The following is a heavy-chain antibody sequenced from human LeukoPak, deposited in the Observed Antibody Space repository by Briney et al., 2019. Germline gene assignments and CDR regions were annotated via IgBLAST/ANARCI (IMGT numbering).Heavy chain of an antibody. CDR3: ARGQVTAVTGLASFDI. V-gene: IGHV3-7*04. D-gene: IGHD4-17*01. CDR2: INQDASEK. J-gene: IGHJ3*02. Sequence: GGSLRLSCAASGFTFSNYWMNWVRQAPGKGLEWVANINQDASEKYYVDSVKGRSTISRDNGKKSLYLQMSSLRAEDTAVYYCARGQVTAVTGLASFDIWGQGTMVTVSS. CDR1: GFTFSNYW.